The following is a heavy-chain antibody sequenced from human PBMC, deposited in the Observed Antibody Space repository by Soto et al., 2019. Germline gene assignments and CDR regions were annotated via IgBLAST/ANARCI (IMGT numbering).Heavy chain of an antibody. Sequence: SVKVSCKASGGTFSSYAISWVRQAPGQGLEWMGGIIPIFGTANYAQKFQGRVTITADKSTSTAYMELSSLRSEDTAVYYCARVGVTMVRGPYGMDVWGQGTTVTVSS. D-gene: IGHD3-10*01. V-gene: IGHV1-69*06. CDR2: IIPIFGTA. J-gene: IGHJ6*02. CDR1: GGTFSSYA. CDR3: ARVGVTMVRGPYGMDV.